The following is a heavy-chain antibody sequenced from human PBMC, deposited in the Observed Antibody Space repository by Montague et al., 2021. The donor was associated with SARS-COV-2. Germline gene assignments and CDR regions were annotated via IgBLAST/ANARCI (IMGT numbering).Heavy chain of an antibody. CDR1: GGSFSDYH. J-gene: IGHJ4*02. CDR2: INNGGST. V-gene: IGHV4-34*01. CDR3: ARGAPGY. D-gene: IGHD1-1*01. Sequence: SETLSLTCAVYGGSFSDYHWTWIRKSPGAGMEWIGQINNGGSTKYNRSLKSRVTISIDTSKKQFSLKLTSVTAADTAVYYCARGAPGYWGQGTLVTVSS.